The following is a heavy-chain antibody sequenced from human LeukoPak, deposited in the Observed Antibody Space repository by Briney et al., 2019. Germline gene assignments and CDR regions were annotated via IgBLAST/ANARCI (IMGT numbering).Heavy chain of an antibody. V-gene: IGHV3-7*03. D-gene: IGHD5-18*01. Sequence: GGSLRLSCAASGFTFSSYWMSWVRQAPGKGLEWVANIKQDGSEKYYVDSVKGRFTISRDNAKNSLYLQMNSLRAEDTAVYHCARSPGYSYSDAFDYWGQGTLVTVSS. CDR2: IKQDGSEK. J-gene: IGHJ4*02. CDR3: ARSPGYSYSDAFDY. CDR1: GFTFSSYW.